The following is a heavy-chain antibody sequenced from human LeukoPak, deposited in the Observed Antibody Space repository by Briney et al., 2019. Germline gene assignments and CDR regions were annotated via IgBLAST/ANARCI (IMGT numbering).Heavy chain of an antibody. Sequence: GGSLRLSCAASGFTFSHYAMHWVRQAPGKGLEWVAVISYDGSNKYYADSVKGRFTISRDNSKNTLYLQTNSLRTDDTAVYYCARGLVSGSQRGYFDYWGHGALVTVSS. V-gene: IGHV3-30-3*01. CDR2: ISYDGSNK. CDR3: ARGLVSGSQRGYFDY. D-gene: IGHD1-26*01. CDR1: GFTFSHYA. J-gene: IGHJ4*01.